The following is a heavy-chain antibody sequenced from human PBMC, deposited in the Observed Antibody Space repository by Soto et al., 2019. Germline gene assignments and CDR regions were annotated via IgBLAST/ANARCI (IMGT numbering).Heavy chain of an antibody. Sequence: QVRLQESGPGLVKPSGTLSLTCLVSGGSMSSPNWWTWVRQAPVKGLEWIAEIHHSGATNYSPSLKSRAVISIDKSNNQFSLQLTSVTAADTAVYYCATGSPYYYDSGGMWDSWGRGALVTVSS. CDR1: GGSMSSPNW. CDR2: IHHSGAT. V-gene: IGHV4-4*02. J-gene: IGHJ4*02. CDR3: ATGSPYYYDSGGMWDS. D-gene: IGHD3-22*01.